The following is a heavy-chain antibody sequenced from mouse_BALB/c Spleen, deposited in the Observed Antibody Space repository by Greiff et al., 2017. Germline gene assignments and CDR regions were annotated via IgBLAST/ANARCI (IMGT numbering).Heavy chain of an antibody. CDR1: GYTFTSYW. CDR3: ARLHYRYDSWYFDV. Sequence: VQLQQSGAELAKPGASVKMSCKASGYTFTSYWMHWVKQRPGQGLEWIGYINPSTGYTEYNQKFKDKATLTADKSSSTAYMQLSSLTSEDSAVYYGARLHYRYDSWYFDVWGAGTTVTVSS. V-gene: IGHV1-7*01. J-gene: IGHJ1*01. CDR2: INPSTGYT. D-gene: IGHD2-14*01.